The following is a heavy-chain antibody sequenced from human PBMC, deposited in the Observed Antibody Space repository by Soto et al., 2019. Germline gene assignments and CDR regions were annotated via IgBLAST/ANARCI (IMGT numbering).Heavy chain of an antibody. V-gene: IGHV4-31*03. Sequence: PSETLSLTCTVSGRPVSSGGYYWTWIRQHPGRGLEWIGYIYHIGSPYYNPSLENRVTISLDTSKNQLSLNLTSVTAADTAIYYCVRDRALDSSGHWFDTWGQGTLVTVSS. D-gene: IGHD3-22*01. CDR3: VRDRALDSSGHWFDT. CDR1: GRPVSSGGYY. J-gene: IGHJ5*02. CDR2: IYHIGSP.